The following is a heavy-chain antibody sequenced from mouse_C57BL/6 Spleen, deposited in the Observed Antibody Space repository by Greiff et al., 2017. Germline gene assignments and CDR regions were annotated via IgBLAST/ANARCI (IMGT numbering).Heavy chain of an antibody. J-gene: IGHJ2*01. CDR3: ARDPFDD. CDR2: INPNNGGT. V-gene: IGHV1-53*01. Sequence: QVQLQQPGAELVKPGASVKLSCKASGYTFTSYWMHWVKQRPGQGLEWIGNINPNNGGTNYNEKFKSKATLTVDKSSSTACMQLCSLTSEDSGALDCARDPFDDWGKGTTLTVSS. CDR1: GYTFTSYW.